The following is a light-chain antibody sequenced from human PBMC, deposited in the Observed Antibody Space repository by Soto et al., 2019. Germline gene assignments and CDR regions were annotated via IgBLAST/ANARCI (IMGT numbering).Light chain of an antibody. V-gene: IGKV4-1*01. CDR3: QQYYSTPLT. J-gene: IGKJ4*01. Sequence: DIQMTQSPASLSGSVGDRVTITWRASQSISSYLNWYQQKPGQPPKLLIYWASTRESGVPDRFSGSGSGTDFTLTISSLQAEDVAVYYCQQYYSTPLTFGGGTKVDIK. CDR1: QSISSY. CDR2: WAS.